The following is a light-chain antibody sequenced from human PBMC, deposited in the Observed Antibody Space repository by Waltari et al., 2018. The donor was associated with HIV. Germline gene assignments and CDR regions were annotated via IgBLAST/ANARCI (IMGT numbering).Light chain of an antibody. Sequence: AIQLTQSPSSLSASVGDIVTITCRASQGLRNALAWYQQKPGRPPKLLIYDASTLEGGVPSRFSGTMSGTDFNLTISNLQPEDSATYYCQQFRSYPRTFGQGATLEIK. J-gene: IGKJ2*01. CDR3: QQFRSYPRT. V-gene: IGKV1-13*02. CDR2: DAS. CDR1: QGLRNA.